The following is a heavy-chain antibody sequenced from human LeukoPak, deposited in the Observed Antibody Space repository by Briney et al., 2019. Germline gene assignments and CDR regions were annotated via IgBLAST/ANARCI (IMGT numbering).Heavy chain of an antibody. D-gene: IGHD3-22*01. J-gene: IGHJ3*02. V-gene: IGHV5-51*01. CDR3: ARQAYGSHFDAFDI. CDR2: IYPDDSET. CDR1: GYTFTSQW. Sequence: GESLKISCKVSGYTFTSQWIGWVRQMPGKGLEWMGIIYPDDSETNYSPSFQGHVSMSVDKSITTAYLQWSSLKASDTAIYYCARQAYGSHFDAFDIWGQGTMVTVSS.